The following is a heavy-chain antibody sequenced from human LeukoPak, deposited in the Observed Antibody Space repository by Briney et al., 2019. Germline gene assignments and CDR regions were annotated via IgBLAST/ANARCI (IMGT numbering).Heavy chain of an antibody. J-gene: IGHJ4*01. CDR2: IRDTAHSYTT. CDR3: ARTSDSGNRPFDS. CDR1: GFIFSDHF. D-gene: IGHD1-14*01. Sequence: PGGSLRLSCVASGFIFSDHFMDWVRQAPGKGLEWVGRIRDTAHSYTTEYAASVKGRFSISRDNSKNSLYLQMNSLRIEDTAIYFCARTSDSGNRPFDSWGHGTLVTVSS. V-gene: IGHV3-72*01.